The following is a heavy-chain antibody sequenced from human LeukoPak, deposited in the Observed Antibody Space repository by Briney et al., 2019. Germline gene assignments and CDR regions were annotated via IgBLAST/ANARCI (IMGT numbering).Heavy chain of an antibody. D-gene: IGHD1-26*01. Sequence: ASVKVSCKASGYIFTDYYMHWVRQAPGQGLEWIGWISPNSGGTKYVQKFQGRVTMTRDTSITTVYMELSGLSFDDTAVYYCARGGGRYSVDYWGQGTLVIVSS. V-gene: IGHV1-2*02. CDR2: ISPNSGGT. CDR3: ARGGGRYSVDY. J-gene: IGHJ4*02. CDR1: GYIFTDYY.